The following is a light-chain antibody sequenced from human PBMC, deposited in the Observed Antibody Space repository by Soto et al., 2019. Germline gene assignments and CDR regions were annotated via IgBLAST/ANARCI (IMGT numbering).Light chain of an antibody. V-gene: IGKV3D-20*02. CDR3: QQRSNWPLGT. J-gene: IGKJ5*01. CDR1: QSVSNSY. CDR2: GAS. Sequence: EVVLTQSPGTLSLSPVERATLSCMASQSVSNSYLAWYQQKPGQAPRLLIYGASSRATGIPDRFSGSGSGTDFTLTISRLEPGDFAVYYCQQRSNWPLGTFGQGTRLEIK.